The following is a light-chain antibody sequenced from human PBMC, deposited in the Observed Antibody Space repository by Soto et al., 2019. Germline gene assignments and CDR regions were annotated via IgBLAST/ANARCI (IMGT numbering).Light chain of an antibody. CDR3: LQDSSYPRT. CDR2: GTS. J-gene: IGKJ1*01. Sequence: AIQMTQSPSSLSASVGDMVTITCRASQGIGTELGWYQQRPGKAPRLLIYGTSTLQYGVPSRFIGSGSDTDFTLIISSLQPEDFATYYCLQDSSYPRTFGQGTKVEIK. CDR1: QGIGTE. V-gene: IGKV1-6*01.